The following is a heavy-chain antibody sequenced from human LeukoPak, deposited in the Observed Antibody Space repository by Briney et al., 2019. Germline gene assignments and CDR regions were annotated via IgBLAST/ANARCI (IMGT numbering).Heavy chain of an antibody. CDR3: ARDQDFAFDY. CDR2: ISTGSSAV. Sequence: PGGSLRLSCAASGFTFSTYSMNWVRQAPGKGLEWVSYISTGSSAVYYADSVKDRFTISRDNAKDSLYLQMNSLRDEDTAVYFCARDQDFAFDYWGQGTLVTVSS. D-gene: IGHD3/OR15-3a*01. V-gene: IGHV3-48*02. CDR1: GFTFSTYS. J-gene: IGHJ4*02.